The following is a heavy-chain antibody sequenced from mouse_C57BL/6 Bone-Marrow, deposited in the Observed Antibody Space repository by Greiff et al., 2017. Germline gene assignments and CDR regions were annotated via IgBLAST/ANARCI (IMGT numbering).Heavy chain of an antibody. D-gene: IGHD1-1*01. J-gene: IGHJ2*01. CDR2: IDPENGDT. V-gene: IGHV14-4*01. Sequence: DVKLQESGAELVRPGASVKLSCTASGFNIKDDYMHWVKQRPEQGLEWIGWIDPENGDTEYASKFQGKVTITADTSSNTAYLQRSSLTSEDTAVYYCTRDYGSSPDYWGQGTTLTVSS. CDR3: TRDYGSSPDY. CDR1: GFNIKDDY.